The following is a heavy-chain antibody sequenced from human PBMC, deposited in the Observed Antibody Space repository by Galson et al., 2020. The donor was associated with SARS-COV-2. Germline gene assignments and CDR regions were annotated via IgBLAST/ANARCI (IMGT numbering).Heavy chain of an antibody. J-gene: IGHJ6*03. V-gene: IGHV3-7*01. CDR1: GFTFSNYW. CDR3: ARVDEGYHGLFEYYYYYFMGV. Sequence: GGSLRLSCAASGFTFSNYWINWVRQAPGKALEWVANIQHDGSEKYYVNSVKGRFTISRDNAKNSLFLQMNSLRAEDTTVYYCARVDEGYHGLFEYYYYYFMGVWGRGTTVTVSS. CDR2: IQHDGSEK. D-gene: IGHD2-2*01.